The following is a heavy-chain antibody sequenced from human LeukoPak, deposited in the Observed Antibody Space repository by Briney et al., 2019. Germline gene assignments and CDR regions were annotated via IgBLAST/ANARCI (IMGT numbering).Heavy chain of an antibody. CDR1: GFTFSSYA. J-gene: IGHJ4*02. D-gene: IGHD3-22*01. CDR3: ARDYYDSSGYWDY. Sequence: GGSLRHSCAASGFTFSSYAVHWVRQAPGKGLEWVAVISYDGSNKYYADSVKGRFTISRDNSKNTLYLQMNSLRAEDTAVYYCARDYYDSSGYWDYWGQGTLVTVSS. CDR2: ISYDGSNK. V-gene: IGHV3-30-3*01.